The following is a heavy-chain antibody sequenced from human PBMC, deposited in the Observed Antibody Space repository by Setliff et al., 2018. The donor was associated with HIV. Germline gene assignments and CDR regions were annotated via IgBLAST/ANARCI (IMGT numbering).Heavy chain of an antibody. CDR1: AFTFNIYA. CDR3: ARDFLGDPDWSLDY. CDR2: IDANTGIP. V-gene: IGHV7-4-1*02. D-gene: IGHD3-9*01. J-gene: IGHJ4*02. Sequence: ASVKVSCKSSAFTFNIYAIHWVRQAPGQGLEWMGYIDANTGIPTYAQALSGRFVFSLDTSVTTAYLQISSLTAEDTAVYYCARDFLGDPDWSLDYWGQGTLVTVSS.